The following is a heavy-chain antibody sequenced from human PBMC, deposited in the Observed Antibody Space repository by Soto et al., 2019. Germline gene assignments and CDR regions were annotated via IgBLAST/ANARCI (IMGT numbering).Heavy chain of an antibody. CDR2: IIPILDTT. J-gene: IGHJ4*02. CDR1: GGTSSSYA. Sequence: QVQVVQSGAEVKKPGSSVRVSCKASGGTSSSYAITWMRQAPGQGLEWMGGIIPILDTTDYAQKFQGRVTFTADSSTSTVYMELSSLTSEDTAVYYCASGGTTVNRRFDFCGQGTLVTVAS. V-gene: IGHV1-69*01. D-gene: IGHD4-4*01. CDR3: ASGGTTVNRRFDF.